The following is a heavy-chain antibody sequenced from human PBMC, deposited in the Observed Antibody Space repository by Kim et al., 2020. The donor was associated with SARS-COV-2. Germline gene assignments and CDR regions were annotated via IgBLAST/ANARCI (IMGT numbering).Heavy chain of an antibody. Sequence: SETLSLTCTVSGGSISSSSYYWGWIRQPPGKGLEWIGSIYYSGSTYYNPSLESRVTISVDTSKNQFSLKLSSVTAADTAVYYCARGDSTGQTFDYWGQGT. J-gene: IGHJ4*02. CDR2: IYYSGST. D-gene: IGHD4-17*01. CDR1: GGSISSSSYY. V-gene: IGHV4-39*01. CDR3: ARGDSTGQTFDY.